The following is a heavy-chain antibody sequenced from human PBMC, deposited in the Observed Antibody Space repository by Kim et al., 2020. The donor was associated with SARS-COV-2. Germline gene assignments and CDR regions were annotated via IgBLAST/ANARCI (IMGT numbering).Heavy chain of an antibody. V-gene: IGHV4-39*01. Sequence: SETLSLTCTVSGVSISSSTDYWAWIRQPPGKGLECIGNINYSGRAYYNPSRNSRVTISVDTSKNQLSLKLSSVTAADTAVYYCARHVRNWYFDLWGRGTLVTVSS. CDR1: GVSISSSTDY. CDR3: ARHVRNWYFDL. J-gene: IGHJ2*01. CDR2: INYSGRA.